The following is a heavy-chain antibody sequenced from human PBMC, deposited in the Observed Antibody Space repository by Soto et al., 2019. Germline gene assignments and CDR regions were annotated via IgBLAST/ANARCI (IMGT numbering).Heavy chain of an antibody. J-gene: IGHJ4*02. CDR2: ISAYNGNT. CDR1: GYTFTSYG. Sequence: QVQLVQSGAEVKKPGASVKVSCKASGYTFTSYGISWVRQSPGQGLAWMGWISAYNGNTNYAQKLQGRVTMTTDTATSTAYMELRSLRSDDTAVYYCARTTATTQWLAYDYWGQGTLVTVSS. CDR3: ARTTATTQWLAYDY. D-gene: IGHD6-19*01. V-gene: IGHV1-18*01.